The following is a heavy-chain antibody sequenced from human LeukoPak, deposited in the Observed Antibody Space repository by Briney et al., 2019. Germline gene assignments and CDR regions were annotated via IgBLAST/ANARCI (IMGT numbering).Heavy chain of an antibody. CDR2: IKSKTDGETI. CDR1: GFTFSDAW. V-gene: IGHV3-15*01. CDR3: LFSIFQH. D-gene: IGHD3-10*02. J-gene: IGHJ1*01. Sequence: GGSLRLSCAASGFTFSDAWMSWVRQAPGKGLEWVGRIKSKTDGETIDYATPMKDRFRISRDDSKNTLYLQMDSLKTEDTAVYYCLFSIFQHWGQGTLVTVSS.